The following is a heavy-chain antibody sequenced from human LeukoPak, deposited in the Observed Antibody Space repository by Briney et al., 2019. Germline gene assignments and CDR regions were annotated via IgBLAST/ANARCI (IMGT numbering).Heavy chain of an antibody. CDR2: ISGSGGST. J-gene: IGHJ4*02. CDR3: AKLSTVTTSYFDY. CDR1: GFTFSSSP. Sequence: GGSLRLSCAASGFTFSSSPMSWVRQAPGKGLEWVSAISGSGGSTYYADSVKGRFTISRDNSKNTLYLQMNSLRAEDTAVYYCAKLSTVTTSYFDYWGQGTLVTVSS. D-gene: IGHD4-17*01. V-gene: IGHV3-23*01.